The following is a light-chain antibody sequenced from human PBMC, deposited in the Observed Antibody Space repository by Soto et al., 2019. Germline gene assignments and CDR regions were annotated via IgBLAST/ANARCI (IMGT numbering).Light chain of an antibody. J-gene: IGKJ1*01. Sequence: EVVMTQSPASLSASPGERVTLYCRASQSVTSNLAWYQQKPGQAPRLLIYGASTRATGIPARFSGSGSGTEFTLTISSLQSEDFAVYYCQQYNNWPPWTFGQGTKGDIK. CDR2: GAS. V-gene: IGKV3-15*01. CDR1: QSVTSN. CDR3: QQYNNWPPWT.